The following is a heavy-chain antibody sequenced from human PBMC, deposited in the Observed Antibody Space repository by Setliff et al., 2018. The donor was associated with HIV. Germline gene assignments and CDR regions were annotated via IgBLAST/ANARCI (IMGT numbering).Heavy chain of an antibody. CDR1: GDSISRDFYY. V-gene: IGHV4-61*09. CDR2: IYNSGST. D-gene: IGHD4-17*01. CDR3: ARPTALNGVGSSDY. J-gene: IGHJ4*02. Sequence: SETLSLTCTVSGDSISRDFYYWNWIRQPAGKGLEWIGYIYNSGSTRYNPSLESRVTISVDTSKNEFSLKLNSVTASDTAVYYCARPTALNGVGSSDYWGQGTLVTVSS.